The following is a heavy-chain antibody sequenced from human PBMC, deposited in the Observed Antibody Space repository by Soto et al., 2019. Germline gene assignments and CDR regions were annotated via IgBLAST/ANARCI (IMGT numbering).Heavy chain of an antibody. V-gene: IGHV1-3*01. CDR2: INAGNGNT. CDR3: ARDRRGRQQLSH. D-gene: IGHD6-13*01. Sequence: QVQLVQSGAEVKKPGASVKVSCKASGYTFTSYAMHWVRQAPGQRLEWMGWINAGNGNTKYSQKFQGRVTITRDTSASTAYMELRSMRSEDTAVYYCARDRRGRQQLSHWGQGTLVTVSS. CDR1: GYTFTSYA. J-gene: IGHJ4*02.